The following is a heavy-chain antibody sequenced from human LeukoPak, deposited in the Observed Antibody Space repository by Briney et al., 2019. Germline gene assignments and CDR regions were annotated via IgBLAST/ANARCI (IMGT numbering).Heavy chain of an antibody. D-gene: IGHD3-9*01. Sequence: GGSLTLSCAASGFTLSRHTLHWVRQAPGKGLECVAVISFDGTNKYYANSVKGRFTISRDNSRNTLYLKMNILRAEDTAVYYCAKMGGYVDWLMAHFDYWGQGTLVTVSS. CDR1: GFTLSRHT. J-gene: IGHJ4*02. V-gene: IGHV3-30-3*02. CDR2: ISFDGTNK. CDR3: AKMGGYVDWLMAHFDY.